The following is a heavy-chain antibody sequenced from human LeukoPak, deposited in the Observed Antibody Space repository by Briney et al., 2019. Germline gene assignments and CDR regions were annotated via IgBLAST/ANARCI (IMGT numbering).Heavy chain of an antibody. J-gene: IGHJ4*02. CDR3: AKYDMVRGVNVDY. CDR2: IYSGGST. CDR1: GFTVSSNY. D-gene: IGHD3-10*01. V-gene: IGHV3-53*01. Sequence: GGSLRLSCAASGFTVSSNYMTWVRQAPGKGLEWVSVIYSGGSTYYADSVKGRFTISRDNSKNTLYVQMNSLRAEDTAVYYCAKYDMVRGVNVDYWGQGTLVTVSP.